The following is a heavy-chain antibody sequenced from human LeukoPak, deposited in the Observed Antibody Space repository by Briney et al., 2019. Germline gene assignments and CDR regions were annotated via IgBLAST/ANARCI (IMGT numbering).Heavy chain of an antibody. D-gene: IGHD3-10*01. J-gene: IGHJ5*02. CDR2: IYPGDSDT. V-gene: IGHV5-51*01. CDR1: GYSFTSYW. Sequence: GESLKISCKGSGYSFTSYWIGWVRQMPGKGLEWMGIIYPGDSDTRYSPSFQGQVTISAGKSISTAYLPWSSLKASDTAMYYCARGVRGVIIRGNWFDPWGQGTLVTVSS. CDR3: ARGVRGVIIRGNWFDP.